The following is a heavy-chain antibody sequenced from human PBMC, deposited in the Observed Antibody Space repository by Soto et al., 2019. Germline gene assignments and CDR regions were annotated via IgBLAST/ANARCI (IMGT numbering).Heavy chain of an antibody. CDR2: IYYSGST. CDR3: ARLSRWLDY. J-gene: IGHJ4*02. V-gene: IGHV4-39*01. D-gene: IGHD4-17*01. Sequence: QLQLQESGPGLVRPSETLPLTCTVSGGSISSSSYYWGWIGQPRGRGLEWCGSIYYSGSTYYNPSLKSRVTISVDTSKSQFSLKLSSVTAADTAVYYCARLSRWLDYWGQGTLVTVSS. CDR1: GGSISSSSYY.